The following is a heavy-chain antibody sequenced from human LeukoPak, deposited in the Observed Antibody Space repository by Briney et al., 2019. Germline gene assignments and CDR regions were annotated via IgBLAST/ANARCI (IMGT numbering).Heavy chain of an antibody. Sequence: SETLSLTCTDSGGSISSYYWSWIRHPPGKGLEWIAYIDYSVNTNYNPSLKSRVTISIDTSKNQYSLKLSSVTAADTAVYYCARHGNWDSRQYYFDHWGQGTLVTVSS. J-gene: IGHJ4*02. CDR3: ARHGNWDSRQYYFDH. V-gene: IGHV4-59*08. D-gene: IGHD1-7*01. CDR1: GGSISSYY. CDR2: IDYSVNT.